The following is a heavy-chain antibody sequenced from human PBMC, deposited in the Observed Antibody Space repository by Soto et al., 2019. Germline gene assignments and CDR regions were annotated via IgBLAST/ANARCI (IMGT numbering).Heavy chain of an antibody. Sequence: PGGSLRLSCAASGFTFSSYSMNWVRQAPGKGLEWLTYISSRSKTIYYADSVRGRFTTFRDNAVNSLYLQMNSLRAEDTAVYYCVRADILGAGSFDNWGQGNVVTVSS. D-gene: IGHD5-12*01. J-gene: IGHJ4*02. CDR1: GFTFSSYS. CDR3: VRADILGAGSFDN. CDR2: ISSRSKTI. V-gene: IGHV3-48*04.